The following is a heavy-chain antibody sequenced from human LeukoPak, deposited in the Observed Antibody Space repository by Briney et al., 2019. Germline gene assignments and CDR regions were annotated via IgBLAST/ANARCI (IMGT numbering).Heavy chain of an antibody. V-gene: IGHV1-2*02. CDR3: ARVPLYYYDSSGYYYGLVGAFDI. CDR2: INPNSGGT. J-gene: IGHJ3*02. D-gene: IGHD3-22*01. Sequence: ASVKVSCKASGYTFTGYYMHWVRQAPGQGLEWIGWINPNSGGTNYAQKFQGRVTMTRDTSISTAYMELSRLRPDDTAVYYCARVPLYYYDSSGYYYGLVGAFDIWGQGTMVTVSS. CDR1: GYTFTGYY.